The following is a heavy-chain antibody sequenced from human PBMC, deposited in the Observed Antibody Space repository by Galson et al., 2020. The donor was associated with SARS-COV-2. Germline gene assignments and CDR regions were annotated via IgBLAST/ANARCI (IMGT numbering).Heavy chain of an antibody. V-gene: IGHV4-59*01. Sequence: SETLSLTCTVSGDSISSYYWTWIRQPPGKGLEWLGYIYSSGSTNYNPSGSTNYNPSLKSRVTISVDTSKNQFSLKLSSVTAADTAVYYCARGLDYWGQGTLVTVSS. CDR3: ARGLDY. CDR2: IYSSGST. CDR1: GDSISSYY. J-gene: IGHJ4*02.